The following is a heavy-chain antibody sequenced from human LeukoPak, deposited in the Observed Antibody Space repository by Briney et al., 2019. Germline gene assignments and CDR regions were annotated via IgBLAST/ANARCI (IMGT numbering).Heavy chain of an antibody. CDR1: GGSISSGGYS. V-gene: IGHV4-61*08. CDR3: ARTTVSGSGRYYYYYMDV. Sequence: NSSETLSLTCAVSGGSISSGGYSWSWIRQPPWKGLEWIGYIYYSGSTNYNPSLKSRVTISVDTSKNQFSLKLSSVTAADTAVYYCARTTVSGSGRYYYYYMDVWGKGTTVTISS. J-gene: IGHJ6*03. CDR2: IYYSGST. D-gene: IGHD3-10*01.